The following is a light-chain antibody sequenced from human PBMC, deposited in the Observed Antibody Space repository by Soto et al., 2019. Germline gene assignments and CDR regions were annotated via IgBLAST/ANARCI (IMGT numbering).Light chain of an antibody. V-gene: IGLV2-11*01. J-gene: IGLJ1*01. CDR2: DVS. CDR3: CSYAGSYTFYV. Sequence: QSVLTQPRSVSGSPGQSVTISCTGTSSDVGGYNYVSWYQQYPGTAPKLMIYDVSMRPSGVPDRFSGSKSGNTASLTISGLQAEDEADYYCCSYAGSYTFYVFGTGTKVTVI. CDR1: SSDVGGYNY.